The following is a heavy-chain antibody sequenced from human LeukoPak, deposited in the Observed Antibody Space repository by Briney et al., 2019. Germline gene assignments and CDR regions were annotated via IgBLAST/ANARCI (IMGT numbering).Heavy chain of an antibody. CDR1: GYSLTNYG. CDR2: VSFYNGNT. CDR3: AREGNSAAGFDY. J-gene: IGHJ4*02. Sequence: ASVKVSCKASGYSLTNYGISRVRQAPGQGLEWMGWVSFYNGNTNYAQKVQGRVAMTTDTSTSTAYMELRSLRSDDTAVYYCAREGNSAAGFDYWGQGTLVTVSS. V-gene: IGHV1-18*01. D-gene: IGHD1-1*01.